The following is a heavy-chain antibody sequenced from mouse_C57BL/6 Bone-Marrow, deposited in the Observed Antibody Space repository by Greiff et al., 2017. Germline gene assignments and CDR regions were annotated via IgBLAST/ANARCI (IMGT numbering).Heavy chain of an antibody. V-gene: IGHV5-4*03. J-gene: IGHJ2*01. CDR1: GFTFSSYA. CDR2: ISDGSSYT. D-gene: IGHD1-1*01. Sequence: EVKLVESGGGLVKPGGSLKLSCAASGFTFSSYAMSWVRQTPEKRLEWIATISDGSSYTYYPDNVKGRFTISRDNAKNTLYLKMSHLKSEDTAMYYCATNYYGSSYGYWGQGTTLTVSS. CDR3: ATNYYGSSYGY.